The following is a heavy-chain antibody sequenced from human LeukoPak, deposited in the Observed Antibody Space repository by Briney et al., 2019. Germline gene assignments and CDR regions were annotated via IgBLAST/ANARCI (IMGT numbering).Heavy chain of an antibody. V-gene: IGHV1-2*02. CDR1: GCTFTGYY. CDR3: ARAGDILTGYYSPFDY. Sequence: ASVKVSCKASGCTFTGYYMHWVRQAPGQGLEWMGWINPNSGGTNYAQKFQGRVTMTRDTSISTAYMELSRLRSDDTAVYYCARAGDILTGYYSPFDYWGQGTLVTVSS. CDR2: INPNSGGT. J-gene: IGHJ4*02. D-gene: IGHD3-9*01.